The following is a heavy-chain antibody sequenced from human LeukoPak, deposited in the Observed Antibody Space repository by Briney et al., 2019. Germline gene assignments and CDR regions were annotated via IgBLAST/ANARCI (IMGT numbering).Heavy chain of an antibody. J-gene: IGHJ4*02. CDR1: GFTFSSYS. CDR2: ISSSSSYI. CDR3: ARDTRGRGSLNYCGGACYMFDY. D-gene: IGHD2-21*02. Sequence: GGSLRLSCAASGFTFSSYSMNWVRQAPGKGLEWVSSISSSSSYIYYADSVKGRFTISRDNAKNSLYLQMNSLRAEDTAVYYCARDTRGRGSLNYCGGACYMFDYWGQGTLVTVSS. V-gene: IGHV3-21*01.